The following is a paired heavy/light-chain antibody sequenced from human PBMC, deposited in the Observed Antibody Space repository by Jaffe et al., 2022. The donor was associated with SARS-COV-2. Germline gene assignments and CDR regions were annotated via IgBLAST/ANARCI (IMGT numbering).Light chain of an antibody. J-gene: IGKJ5*01. Sequence: DIVMTQSPDSLAVSLGERATINCKSSQSVLYSSNNKNYLAWYQQKPGQPPKLLIYWTSTRESGVPDRFSGSGSGTDFTLTISSLQAEDVAVYYCQQYYTLPVTFGQGTRLEIK. CDR3: QQYYTLPVT. CDR2: WTS. CDR1: QSVLYSSNNKNY. V-gene: IGKV4-1*01.
Heavy chain of an antibody. D-gene: IGHD5-12*01. J-gene: IGHJ4*02. CDR1: GFGFSDAS. CDR3: TTYGGYASR. Sequence: EVQLVESGGGLVKPGGSLTLSCASSGFGFSDASMSWVRQAPGKGLEWVGRIKSKTEGATTEYSAAVKGRFTMSRDESKNTLYLQMNSLKTEDTAVYYCTTYGGYASRWGQGALVTVSS. CDR2: IKSKTEGATT. V-gene: IGHV3-15*01.